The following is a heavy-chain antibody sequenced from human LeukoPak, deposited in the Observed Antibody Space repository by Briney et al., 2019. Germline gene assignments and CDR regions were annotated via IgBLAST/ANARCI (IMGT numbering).Heavy chain of an antibody. D-gene: IGHD3-3*01. V-gene: IGHV3-23*01. CDR3: AKADATIGGAFDI. J-gene: IGHJ3*02. Sequence: GGSLRLSCAASGVIFKNYAMSWVRQAPGKGLEWVSIISETSDTTRYGDSVRGRFTTSRDNPRNTLYLQMNSLRVDDTAVYYCAKADATIGGAFDIWGQGTMVTVSS. CDR2: ISETSDTT. CDR1: GVIFKNYA.